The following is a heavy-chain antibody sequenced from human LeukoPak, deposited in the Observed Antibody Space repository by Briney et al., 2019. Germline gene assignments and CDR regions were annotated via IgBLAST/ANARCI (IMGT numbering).Heavy chain of an antibody. V-gene: IGHV1-46*01. CDR1: GYTFTSYY. J-gene: IGHJ4*02. Sequence: ASVKVSCKASGYTFTSYYMHWLRQAPGPGLEWMGIINPSDGSTRYAQKFQGRVTMTRDTSTNTVYMELSSLSSEDTAMYYCARSRLRLGELSLGPDYWGQGTLVTVSS. CDR2: INPSDGST. CDR3: ARSRLRLGELSLGPDY. D-gene: IGHD3-16*02.